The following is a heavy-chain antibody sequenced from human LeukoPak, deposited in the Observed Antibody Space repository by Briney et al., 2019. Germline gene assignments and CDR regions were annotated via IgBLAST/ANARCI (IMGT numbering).Heavy chain of an antibody. CDR1: GFTFSSYA. Sequence: GGSLRLSCAASGFTFSSYAMNWVRQAPGKGLEWVSGISGGGGSTYYADSGKGRFTISRDNSKNTLYLQMHSLRAEDTAVYYCEKDLEWVPRGLDYWGQGTLVTVSS. D-gene: IGHD1-26*01. CDR2: ISGGGGST. V-gene: IGHV3-23*01. J-gene: IGHJ4*02. CDR3: EKDLEWVPRGLDY.